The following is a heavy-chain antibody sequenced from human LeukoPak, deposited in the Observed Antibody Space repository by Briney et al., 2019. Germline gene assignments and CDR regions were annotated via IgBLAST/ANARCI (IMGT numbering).Heavy chain of an antibody. CDR1: GFTFSSYE. CDR2: ISSSGSTI. V-gene: IGHV3-48*03. D-gene: IGHD2-2*01. CDR3: ARGSKYQLLWGQGYYYYGMDV. J-gene: IGHJ6*04. Sequence: GGSLRLSCAASGFTFSSYEMNWVRQAPGKGLEWVSYISSSGSTIYYADSVKGRFTISRDNAKNSLYLQMNSLRGEDTAVYYCARGSKYQLLWGQGYYYYGMDVWGKGTTVTVSS.